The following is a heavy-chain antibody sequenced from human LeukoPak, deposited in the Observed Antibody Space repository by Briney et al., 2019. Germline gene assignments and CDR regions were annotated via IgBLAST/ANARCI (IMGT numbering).Heavy chain of an antibody. J-gene: IGHJ5*02. V-gene: IGHV1-2*02. Sequence: GASVKVSCKASGYTFTGYYMHWVRQAPGQGLEWMGWINPNSGGSNYAQKFQGRVTMTSDTSISTAYMDLSRLRSDDTAIYYCARDTCINGVCYWFDPWGQGTLVTVSS. CDR3: ARDTCINGVCYWFDP. CDR1: GYTFTGYY. CDR2: INPNSGGS. D-gene: IGHD2-8*01.